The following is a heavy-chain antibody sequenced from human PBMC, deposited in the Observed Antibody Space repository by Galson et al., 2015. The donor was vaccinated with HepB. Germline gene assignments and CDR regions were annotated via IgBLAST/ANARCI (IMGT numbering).Heavy chain of an antibody. D-gene: IGHD5-12*01. J-gene: IGHJ6*02. CDR2: ISYDGSNK. V-gene: IGHV3-30*18. Sequence: SLRLSCAASGFTFSSYGMHWVRQAPGKGLEWVAVISYDGSNKYYADSVKGRFTISRDNSKNTLYLQMNSLRAEDTAVYYCAKDLLYFSGRLRLDYYYYYGMDVWGQGTTVTVSS. CDR3: AKDLLYFSGRLRLDYYYYYGMDV. CDR1: GFTFSSYG.